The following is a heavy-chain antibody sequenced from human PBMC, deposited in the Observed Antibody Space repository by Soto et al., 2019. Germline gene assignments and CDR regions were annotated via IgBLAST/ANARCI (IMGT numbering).Heavy chain of an antibody. V-gene: IGHV1-69*01. Sequence: QVLLVQSGAGVRKPGSSLKLSCVRSGDNFHAYTIHLVRQAPGQGLEWMGGIMPIFAKAHYAQKLQGRVMNTADEWTSTGCMGIVGLTLEDTAVYYWWQDWASGSLVRGGQGHRVAVSS. D-gene: IGHD3-10*01. J-gene: IGHJ4*02. CDR2: IMPIFAKA. CDR3: WQDWASGSLVR. CDR1: GDNFHAYT.